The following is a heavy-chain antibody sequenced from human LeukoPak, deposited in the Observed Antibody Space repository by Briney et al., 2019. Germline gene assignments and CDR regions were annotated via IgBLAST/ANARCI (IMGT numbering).Heavy chain of an antibody. J-gene: IGHJ4*02. D-gene: IGHD5-12*01. Sequence: SETLSLTCAVYGGSFSGYYWSWIRQPPGRGLEWIGEINHSGSTNYNPSLKSRVTISVDTSKNQFSLKLSSVTAADTAVYYCAASSTGSGYPYRSYYFDYWGQGTLVTVSS. CDR1: GGSFSGYY. CDR3: AASSTGSGYPYRSYYFDY. CDR2: INHSGST. V-gene: IGHV4-34*01.